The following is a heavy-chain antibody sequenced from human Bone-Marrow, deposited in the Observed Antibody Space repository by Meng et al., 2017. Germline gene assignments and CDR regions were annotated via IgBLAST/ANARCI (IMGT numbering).Heavy chain of an antibody. Sequence: GGSLRLSCKGSGYSFTSYWIGWVRQMPGKGLEWMGIIYPGDSDTRYSPSFQGQVTISADKSISTAYLQWSGLKASDTAMYYCAREYYYDSSGYYIDAFDIWGQGTMVTVSS. CDR2: IYPGDSDT. CDR1: GYSFTSYW. J-gene: IGHJ3*02. D-gene: IGHD3-22*01. V-gene: IGHV5-51*01. CDR3: AREYYYDSSGYYIDAFDI.